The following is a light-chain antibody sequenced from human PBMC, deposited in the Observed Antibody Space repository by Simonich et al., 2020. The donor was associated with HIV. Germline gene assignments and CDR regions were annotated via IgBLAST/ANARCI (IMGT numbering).Light chain of an antibody. CDR2: DAS. Sequence: DIQMTQSPSSLSASVGDRVTITCQASQDISNYLNWYQQKPGKAPKLLIYDASNLETGVPSRFSGSGSGTDFTFTISSLQPEDIATYYCQQYYSNLVTFGGGTKVEI. J-gene: IGKJ4*01. CDR3: QQYYSNLVT. CDR1: QDISNY. V-gene: IGKV1-33*01.